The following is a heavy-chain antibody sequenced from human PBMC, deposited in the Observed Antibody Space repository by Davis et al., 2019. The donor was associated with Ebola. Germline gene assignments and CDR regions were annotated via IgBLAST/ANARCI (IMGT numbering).Heavy chain of an antibody. J-gene: IGHJ5*02. V-gene: IGHV4-31*03. D-gene: IGHD4-11*01. CDR2: IYYSGST. Sequence: PSETLSLTCTVSAFPFRSGGYYWSWIRQHPGKGLEWIGYIYYSGSTYYNPSLKSRVTISVDTSKNQFSLKLSSVTAADTAVYYCARSPKTTVTVWFDPWGQGTLVTVSS. CDR3: ARSPKTTVTVWFDP. CDR1: AFPFRSGGYY.